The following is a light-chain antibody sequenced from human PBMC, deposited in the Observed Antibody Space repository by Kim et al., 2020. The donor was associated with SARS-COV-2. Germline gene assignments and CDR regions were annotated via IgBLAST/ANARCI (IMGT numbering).Light chain of an antibody. V-gene: IGKV1-27*01. CDR2: GAS. Sequence: AAVGDRVTITWRASQGISNSLAWYRQKPGKGPMLLIYGASTLQSGVPSRFSGSGSGTDFTLTISSLQPEDAATYYCQKYNSAPWTFGQGTKVDIK. CDR1: QGISNS. J-gene: IGKJ1*01. CDR3: QKYNSAPWT.